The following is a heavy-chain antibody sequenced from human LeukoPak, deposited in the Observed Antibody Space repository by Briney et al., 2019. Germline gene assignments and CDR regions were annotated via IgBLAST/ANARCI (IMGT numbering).Heavy chain of an antibody. Sequence: ASVKVSRKASGGTFSSYAISWVRQAPGQGLEWMGWITTYNGNTNSAQKLQGRVTMTTDTSTSTAYMDLRGLRSDDTAVYYCARGYDYVDYVGDFDYWGQGTLVTVSS. CDR3: ARGYDYVDYVGDFDY. D-gene: IGHD4-17*01. CDR2: ITTYNGNT. V-gene: IGHV1-18*01. CDR1: GGTFSSYA. J-gene: IGHJ4*02.